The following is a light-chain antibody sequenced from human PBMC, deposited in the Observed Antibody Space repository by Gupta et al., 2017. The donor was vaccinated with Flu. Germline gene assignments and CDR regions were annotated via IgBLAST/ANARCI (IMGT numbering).Light chain of an antibody. Sequence: QSVLTQPPSASGTPGQRVTISCSGSSSNIGSNYVYWYQQLPGTAPKLLIYRNNQRPSGVPDRFSGSKSGTSASLAISGLRSEDEADYYCAAWDDSLSVYVVFGGGTKLTVI. CDR2: RNN. CDR1: SSNIGSNY. CDR3: AAWDDSLSVYVV. J-gene: IGLJ2*01. V-gene: IGLV1-47*01.